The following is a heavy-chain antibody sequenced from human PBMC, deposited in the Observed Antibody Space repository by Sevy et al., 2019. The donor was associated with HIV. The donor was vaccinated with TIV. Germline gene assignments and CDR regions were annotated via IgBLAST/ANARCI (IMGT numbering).Heavy chain of an antibody. Sequence: GGSLRLSCAASGFPFSSYEVNWVRQAPGKGLEWISYISSSGVNIHYAESVKGRFTISRDNAKNSLYLHMNSLRDEDTAVYYCARGWASLAATGFFDYWGLGALVTVSS. CDR2: ISSSGVNI. CDR1: GFPFSSYE. D-gene: IGHD6-13*01. V-gene: IGHV3-48*03. CDR3: ARGWASLAATGFFDY. J-gene: IGHJ4*02.